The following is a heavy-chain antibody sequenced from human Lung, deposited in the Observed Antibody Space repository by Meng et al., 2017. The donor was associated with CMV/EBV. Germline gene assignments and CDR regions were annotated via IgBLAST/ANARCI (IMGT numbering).Heavy chain of an antibody. Sequence: GGSXRLXCAGSGLSFNRHSLNWVRQTPGKGLEWVSRISGTSDYTWYADSVKGRFTISRDNARSSLYLQMNSLRPEDTAVYYCASWNDIDDYMYSFDYWGQGVLVTVSS. CDR1: GLSFNRHS. D-gene: IGHD1-1*01. V-gene: IGHV3-21*06. CDR3: ASWNDIDDYMYSFDY. J-gene: IGHJ4*02. CDR2: ISGTSDYT.